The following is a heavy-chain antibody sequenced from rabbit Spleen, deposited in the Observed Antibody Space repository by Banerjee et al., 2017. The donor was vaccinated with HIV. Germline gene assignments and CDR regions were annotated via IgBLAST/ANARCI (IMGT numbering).Heavy chain of an antibody. J-gene: IGHJ6*01. CDR1: GVSFSISSY. D-gene: IGHD1-1*01. Sequence: QSLEESGGDLVKPGASLTLTCTASGVSFSISSYMCWVRQAPGKGLEWIACIDAGSSAFTYFATWAKGRFTISKTSSPTVTLQMTRLTAADTATYFCARDTSSSFSSYGMDLWGQGTLVTVS. V-gene: IGHV1S40*01. CDR3: ARDTSSSFSSYGMDL. CDR2: IDAGSSAFT.